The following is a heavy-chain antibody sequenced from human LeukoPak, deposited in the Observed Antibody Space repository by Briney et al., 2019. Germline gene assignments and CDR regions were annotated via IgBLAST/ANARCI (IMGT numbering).Heavy chain of an antibody. CDR3: ANSRRFGELLPFDY. D-gene: IGHD3-10*01. Sequence: GSLRLSCAASGFTFSSYAMSWVRQAPGKGLAWIGNIYYSGSTYYNPSLKSRVTISVDTSKNQFSLKLSSVTAADTAGYYCANSRRFGELLPFDYWGQGTLVTVSS. CDR2: IYYSGST. CDR1: GFTFSSYA. J-gene: IGHJ4*02. V-gene: IGHV4-59*04.